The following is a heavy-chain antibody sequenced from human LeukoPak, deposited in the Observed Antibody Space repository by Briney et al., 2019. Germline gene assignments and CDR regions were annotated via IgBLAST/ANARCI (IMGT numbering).Heavy chain of an antibody. CDR3: AKRGVVIRVILVGFHKEAYYFDS. V-gene: IGHV3-23*01. D-gene: IGHD3-22*01. CDR1: GITLSNYA. CDR2: ISGSGGGT. J-gene: IGHJ4*02. Sequence: PGGSLRLSCAVSGITLSNYAMSWVRQAPGKGLEWVAGISGSGGGTHYADSVKGRFTISRDNPKNTLYLQMNNLRAGDTAVYFCAKRGVVIRVILVGFHKEAYYFDSWGQEALVTVSS.